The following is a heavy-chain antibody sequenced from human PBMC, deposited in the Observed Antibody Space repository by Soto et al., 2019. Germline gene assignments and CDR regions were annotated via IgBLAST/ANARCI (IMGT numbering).Heavy chain of an antibody. CDR1: GGTFSSYT. Sequence: QVQLVQSGAEVKKLGSSVKVSCKASGGTFSSYTISWVRQAPGQGLEWMGRIIPILGIANYAQKFQGRVTITADKSTSTAYMELSSLRSEDTAVYYCARHDGKAAGDPAPYWYFDLWGRGTLVTVSS. V-gene: IGHV1-69*02. J-gene: IGHJ2*01. CDR3: ARHDGKAAGDPAPYWYFDL. CDR2: IIPILGIA. D-gene: IGHD6-13*01.